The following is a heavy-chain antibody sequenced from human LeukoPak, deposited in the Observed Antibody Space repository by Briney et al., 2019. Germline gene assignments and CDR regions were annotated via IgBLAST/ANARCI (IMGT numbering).Heavy chain of an antibody. V-gene: IGHV1-2*02. CDR3: ARDASSRPFNY. Sequence: ASVKFSCKASGYTFTSYYMHWVRQAPGQGLEWMGWINPKSGATNFAQRFQGRVTMTGETSINTAFMELYSLTSDDTAIYYCARDASSRPFNYWGQGTLVSVSS. CDR2: INPKSGAT. CDR1: GYTFTSYY. D-gene: IGHD2-15*01. J-gene: IGHJ4*02.